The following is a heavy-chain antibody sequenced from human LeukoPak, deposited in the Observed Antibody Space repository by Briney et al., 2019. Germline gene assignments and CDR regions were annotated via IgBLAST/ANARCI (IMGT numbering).Heavy chain of an antibody. Sequence: GGSLRLSCAASGFTVSSNFITWVRQAPGKGLEWVSNIRSNGRDTYYTDSVKGRFTISRDNSKNTLYLEMNSLRAEDTAVYYCAKGGYTTCFDPWGQGTLVTVSS. V-gene: IGHV3-53*01. CDR3: AKGGYTTCFDP. CDR1: GFTVSSNF. CDR2: IRSNGRDT. D-gene: IGHD2-15*01. J-gene: IGHJ5*02.